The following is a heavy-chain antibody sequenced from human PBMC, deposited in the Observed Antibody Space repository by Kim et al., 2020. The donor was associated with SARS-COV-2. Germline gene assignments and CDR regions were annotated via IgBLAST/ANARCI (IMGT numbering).Heavy chain of an antibody. D-gene: IGHD1-26*01. CDR2: INPNSGGT. Sequence: ASVKVSCKASGYTFTGYYMHWVLQAPGQGLEWMGWINPNSGGTNYAQKFQGRVTMTRDTSISTAYMELSRLRSDDTAVYYCARVDSGSYSMDVWGQGTTVTVSS. V-gene: IGHV1-2*02. J-gene: IGHJ6*02. CDR3: ARVDSGSYSMDV. CDR1: GYTFTGYY.